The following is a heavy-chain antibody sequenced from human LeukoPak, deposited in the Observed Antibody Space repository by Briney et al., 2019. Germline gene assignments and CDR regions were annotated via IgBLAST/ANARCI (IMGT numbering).Heavy chain of an antibody. Sequence: GGSLRLSCAASGFTFSSYSMNWVRQAPGKGLEWVSYISSSSTIYYADSVKGRFTISRDNAKNSLYLQMNSLRAEDTAAYYCARAAYVWGSFAIFGYWGQGTLVTVSS. D-gene: IGHD3-16*01. CDR3: ARAAYVWGSFAIFGY. CDR1: GFTFSSYS. CDR2: ISSSSTI. V-gene: IGHV3-48*01. J-gene: IGHJ4*02.